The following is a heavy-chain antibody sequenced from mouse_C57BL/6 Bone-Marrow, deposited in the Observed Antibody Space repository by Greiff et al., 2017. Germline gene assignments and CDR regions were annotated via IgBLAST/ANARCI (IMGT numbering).Heavy chain of an antibody. V-gene: IGHV1-4*01. CDR2: INPSSGYT. CDR3: ARHPRRGFAY. Sequence: QVQLQQSGAELARPGASVKMSCKASGYTFTSYTMHWVKQRPGQGLEWIGYINPSSGYTKYNQKFKDKATLTADKSSSTAYMQLSSLTSEDSAVXYCARHPRRGFAYWGQGTLVTVSA. CDR1: GYTFTSYT. J-gene: IGHJ3*01.